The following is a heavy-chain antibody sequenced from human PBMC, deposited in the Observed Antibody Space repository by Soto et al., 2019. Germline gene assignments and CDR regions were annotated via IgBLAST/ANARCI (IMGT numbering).Heavy chain of an antibody. D-gene: IGHD5-12*01. V-gene: IGHV4-31*03. J-gene: IGHJ3*02. Sequence: PSETLSLTCTVSGGSISSGGYYLSWIRQHPGKGLEWIGYIYYSGSTNYNPSLKSRVTISVDTSKNQFSLKLSSVTAADTAVYYCVRGGGKRWLQQRAVAAFDIWGQGTMVTVSS. CDR1: GGSISSGGYY. CDR2: IYYSGST. CDR3: VRGGGKRWLQQRAVAAFDI.